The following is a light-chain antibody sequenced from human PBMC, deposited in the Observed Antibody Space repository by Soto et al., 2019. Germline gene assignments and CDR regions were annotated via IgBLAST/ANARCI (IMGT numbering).Light chain of an antibody. CDR2: DVS. CDR3: CSYVDNYNFV. CDR1: SSDVGTYSY. Sequence: QSALTQPRSVSGSPGQSVTLSCTGTSSDVGTYSYVSWYQHHPGRAPKLIIYDVSKRPSGVADRFSGSKSGNTASLTISGLQAEDEADYSCCSYVDNYNFVFGTGTKVTVL. J-gene: IGLJ1*01. V-gene: IGLV2-11*01.